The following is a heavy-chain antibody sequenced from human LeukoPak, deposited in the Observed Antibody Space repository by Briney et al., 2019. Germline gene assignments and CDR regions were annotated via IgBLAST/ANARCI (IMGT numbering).Heavy chain of an antibody. CDR2: ISSSSSYI. V-gene: IGHV3-21*04. Sequence: PGGSLRLSCAASGFTFSSYSMNWVRQAPGKGLEWVSSISSSSSYIYYADSVKGRFTISRDNSKNTLYLQMNSLRAEDTAVYYCARDIDGSMDVWGKGTTVTVSS. CDR3: ARDIDGSMDV. J-gene: IGHJ6*03. D-gene: IGHD3-16*02. CDR1: GFTFSSYS.